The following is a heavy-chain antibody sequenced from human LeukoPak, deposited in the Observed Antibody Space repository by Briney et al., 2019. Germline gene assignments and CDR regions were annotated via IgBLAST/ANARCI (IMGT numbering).Heavy chain of an antibody. CDR3: ARLFGGVTTFDY. J-gene: IGHJ4*02. CDR2: INPDGSGT. CDR1: GFSFSPYW. D-gene: IGHD4-17*01. Sequence: GGSLRLSCAASGFSFSPYWMSWVRQGPGKGLDWVASINPDGSGTSYVESVKGRFTISRDNAQNSLYLQMNSLSAEDTAVYYCARLFGGVTTFDYWGQGTLVTVFS. V-gene: IGHV3-7*01.